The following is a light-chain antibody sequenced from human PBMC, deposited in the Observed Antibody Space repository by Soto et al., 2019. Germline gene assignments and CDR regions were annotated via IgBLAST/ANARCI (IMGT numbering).Light chain of an antibody. CDR1: QSVSSSY. Sequence: EIVLTQSPGTLSLSPGERATLSCRASQSVSSSYLAWYQQKPGQAPRLLIYGASSRATGIQDRFSGSGSGTDFTLTISRLEPEDFEVYYCQQYGSSRWTFGKGTKV. CDR2: GAS. V-gene: IGKV3-20*01. J-gene: IGKJ1*01. CDR3: QQYGSSRWT.